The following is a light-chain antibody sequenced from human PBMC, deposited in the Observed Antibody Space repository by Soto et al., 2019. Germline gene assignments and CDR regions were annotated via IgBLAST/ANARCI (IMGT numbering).Light chain of an antibody. CDR2: DIS. J-gene: IGKJ4*01. CDR3: QLSASSPLT. CDR1: QDVTMY. Sequence: DIVLTQSPSTLFVSPGGRATLSCRAAQDVTMYFALYQLRRGQPPRLLIYDISTRATGVPARFSGSGSGTDFTRTMGGLEPENFAVYLFQLSASSPLTFGGGTKVDIK. V-gene: IGKV3-20*01.